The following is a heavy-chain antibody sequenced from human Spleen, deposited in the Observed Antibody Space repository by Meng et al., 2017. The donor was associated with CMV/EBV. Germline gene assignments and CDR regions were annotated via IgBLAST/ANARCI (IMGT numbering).Heavy chain of an antibody. CDR3: SRDYCGGDCYSLGH. D-gene: IGHD2-21*01. CDR2: IYYRGNT. CDR1: GVSISSYY. J-gene: IGHJ1*01. Sequence: ESLKISCTVSGVSISSYYWTWIRQPPGKGLEWIGYIYYRGNTNYNPSLKSRVTMSVDTSRNQFSLTLSSVTAADTAVYYCSRDYCGGDCYSLGHWGQGSLVTVSS. V-gene: IGHV4-59*01.